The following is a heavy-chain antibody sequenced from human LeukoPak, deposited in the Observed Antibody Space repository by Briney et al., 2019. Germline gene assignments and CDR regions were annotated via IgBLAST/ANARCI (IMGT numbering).Heavy chain of an antibody. V-gene: IGHV3-23*01. J-gene: IGHJ4*02. CDR1: GFTFSSYA. D-gene: IGHD6-19*01. CDR3: AKRPVQVGIAVADDY. Sequence: GWSLRLSCAASGFTFSSYAMSWVRQAPGKGLEWVSAISGSGGSTYYADSVKGRFTISRDNSKNTLYLQMNSLRAEDTAVYYCAKRPVQVGIAVADDYWGQGTLVTVSS. CDR2: ISGSGGST.